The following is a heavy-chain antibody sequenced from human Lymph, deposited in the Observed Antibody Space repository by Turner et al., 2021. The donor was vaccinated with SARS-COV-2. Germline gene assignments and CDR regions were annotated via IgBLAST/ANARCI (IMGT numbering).Heavy chain of an antibody. J-gene: IGHJ4*02. D-gene: IGHD6-19*01. CDR3: AIGSSKPQWLDLFWY. V-gene: IGHV1-24*01. CDR2: FDPEDGDT. CDR1: GYTLTELS. Sequence: QLQLVQSGAEVRKPGASVKVPCKVSGYTLTELSMHWVRQAPGKGLEWMGGFDPEDGDTTYAQKFQGRVTMTEDTSTDTPYMELSSLRSEDTAVYYCAIGSSKPQWLDLFWYWGQGTLVTVSS.